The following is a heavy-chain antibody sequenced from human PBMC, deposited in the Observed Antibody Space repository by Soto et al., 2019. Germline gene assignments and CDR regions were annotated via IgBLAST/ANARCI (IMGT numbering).Heavy chain of an antibody. J-gene: IGHJ5*02. V-gene: IGHV3-48*02. CDR1: GFTFTSYS. CDR3: AREMGACSDSSCYPGPYDS. CDR2: ITSKSTTI. D-gene: IGHD3-16*01. Sequence: GGSLRLSCAASGFTFTSYSMNWVRQAPGQGLEWVSYITSKSTTIKYADSVKGRFTVSRDNAKNSLYLQLNSLRDEDTAVYYCAREMGACSDSSCYPGPYDSWGQGTLVTVAS.